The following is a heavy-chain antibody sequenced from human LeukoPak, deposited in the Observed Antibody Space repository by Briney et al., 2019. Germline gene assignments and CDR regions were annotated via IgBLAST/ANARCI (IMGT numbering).Heavy chain of an antibody. CDR2: ISYDGSNE. Sequence: GGSLRLSRAASGFTFSSYAMHWVRQAPGKGLEWVAVISYDGSNEYYADSVKGRFTISRDNSKNTLYLQMSSLRAEDTAVYYCAKEFNRGLPDYWGQGTLVTVPS. V-gene: IGHV3-30*04. J-gene: IGHJ4*02. D-gene: IGHD2-21*01. CDR3: AKEFNRGLPDY. CDR1: GFTFSSYA.